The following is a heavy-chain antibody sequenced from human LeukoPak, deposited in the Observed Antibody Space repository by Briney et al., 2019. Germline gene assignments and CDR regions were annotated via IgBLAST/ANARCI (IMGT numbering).Heavy chain of an antibody. D-gene: IGHD2-8*01. V-gene: IGHV3-11*01. CDR2: ISDNGRTK. CDR1: GLTFSDYH. J-gene: IGHJ4*02. Sequence: NPGGSLRLSCAASGLTFSDYHMSWIRQAPGKGLEWVSHISDNGRTKYYANSVQGRFTVSRDNAKNSLYLQMNSLRADDTAVYYCATVHFGCFTFWGQGTLVPVSS. CDR3: ATVHFGCFTF.